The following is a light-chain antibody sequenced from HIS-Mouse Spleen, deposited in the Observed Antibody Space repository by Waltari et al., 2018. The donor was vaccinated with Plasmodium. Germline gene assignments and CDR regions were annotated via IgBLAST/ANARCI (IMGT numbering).Light chain of an antibody. CDR1: NIGSKS. Sequence: SYVLTQPPSVSVAPGKTARITCGGNNIGSKSVHWYQQKPGQAPVLVVYDGRDRPSGIPGRFSGSNSGNTATLTISRVEAGDEADYYCQVWDSSSDHVVFGGGTKLTVL. CDR2: DGR. CDR3: QVWDSSSDHVV. J-gene: IGLJ2*01. V-gene: IGLV3-21*03.